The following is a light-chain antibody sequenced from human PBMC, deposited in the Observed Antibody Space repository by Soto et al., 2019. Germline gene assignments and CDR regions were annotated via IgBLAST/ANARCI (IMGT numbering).Light chain of an antibody. CDR1: QSISSY. CDR3: QQSYSTPPT. CDR2: AAS. Sequence: DIQMTQSPSSLSASVGDRITITCRASQSISSYLNWYQQKPGKAPKLLIYAASSLQSGVSSRFSGSGSGTDFTLTISSLQPEDFATYYCQQSYSTPPTFGGGTKVDIK. J-gene: IGKJ4*01. V-gene: IGKV1-39*01.